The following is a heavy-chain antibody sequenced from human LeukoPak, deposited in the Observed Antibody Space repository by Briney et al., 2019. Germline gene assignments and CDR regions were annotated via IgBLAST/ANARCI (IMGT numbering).Heavy chain of an antibody. Sequence: ASVKVSCKASGGTFSSYAISWVRQAPGQGLEWMGGIIPIFGTANYAQKFQGRVRITADESTSTAYMELSSLRSEDTAVYYCARGSNYYDSSGYYYHWFDPWGQGTLVTVSS. V-gene: IGHV1-69*13. J-gene: IGHJ5*02. CDR1: GGTFSSYA. CDR3: ARGSNYYDSSGYYYHWFDP. CDR2: IIPIFGTA. D-gene: IGHD3-22*01.